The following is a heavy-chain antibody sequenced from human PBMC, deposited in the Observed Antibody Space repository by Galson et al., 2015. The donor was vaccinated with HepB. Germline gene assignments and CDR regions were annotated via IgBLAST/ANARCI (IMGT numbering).Heavy chain of an antibody. CDR2: IGRAGDT. CDR3: ARLTYDSTGYHYAY. D-gene: IGHD3-22*01. V-gene: IGHV3-13*04. J-gene: IGHJ4*02. Sequence: LRLSCAASQFTFSNYDMHWVRQVSGKGLEWVAAIGRAGDTYYADSVKGRFTTSRENALRSFYLQMNSLSAGDTAVYYCARLTYDSTGYHYAYWGQGTLVTVSS. CDR1: QFTFSNYD.